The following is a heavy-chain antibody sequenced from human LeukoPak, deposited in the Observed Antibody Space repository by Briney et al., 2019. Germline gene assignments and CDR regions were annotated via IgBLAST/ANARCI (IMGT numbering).Heavy chain of an antibody. D-gene: IGHD6-13*01. Sequence: GGSLRLSCAASGFTFSSYAMHWVRQAPGKGLEWVANIKQDGGQKYYVDSVKGRLTISRDNAKNSVYLQVNSLRVEDTAVYFCARIGYSSSSLDYWGQGTPVTVSS. J-gene: IGHJ4*02. CDR2: IKQDGGQK. V-gene: IGHV3-7*01. CDR1: GFTFSSYA. CDR3: ARIGYSSSSLDY.